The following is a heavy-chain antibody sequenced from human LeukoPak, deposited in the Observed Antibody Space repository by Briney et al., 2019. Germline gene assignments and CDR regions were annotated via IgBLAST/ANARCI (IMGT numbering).Heavy chain of an antibody. CDR2: IIPIFGSA. Sequence: GSSVKVSCKASGGTFSSYAISWVRQAPGQGLEWMGGIIPIFGSANYAQKFQGRVTITADESTSTAYMELSSLRSEDTAVYYCARAGDGYSAYNWFDPWGQGTLVTVSS. CDR3: ARAGDGYSAYNWFDP. CDR1: GGTFSSYA. V-gene: IGHV1-69*01. D-gene: IGHD5-24*01. J-gene: IGHJ5*02.